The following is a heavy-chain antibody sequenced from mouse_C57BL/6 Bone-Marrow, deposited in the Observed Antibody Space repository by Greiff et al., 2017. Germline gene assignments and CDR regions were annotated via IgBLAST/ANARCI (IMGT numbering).Heavy chain of an antibody. Sequence: EVQGVESGGGLVKPGGSLKLSCAASGFTFSSYTMSWVRQTPEKRLEWVATISGGGGNTYYPDSVKGRFTISRDNAKNTLYLQMSSLRSEDTALYYCARDNYWYFDVWGTGTTVTVSS. CDR3: ARDNYWYFDV. V-gene: IGHV5-9*01. CDR2: ISGGGGNT. J-gene: IGHJ1*03. CDR1: GFTFSSYT.